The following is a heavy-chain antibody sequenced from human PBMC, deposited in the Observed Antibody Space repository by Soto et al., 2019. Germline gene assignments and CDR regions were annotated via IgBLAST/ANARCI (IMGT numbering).Heavy chain of an antibody. V-gene: IGHV3-48*02. CDR3: VRGRSDSLMDV. D-gene: IGHD2-15*01. Sequence: LRLSCAGSGFTLNSYSMNWVRQAPGKGLEWVSYISSSRTTIYYADSVKGRFTISRDDAKNSLYLQMNSLRDDDTAVYYCVRGRSDSLMDVWGQGTTVTVSS. CDR2: ISSSRTTI. J-gene: IGHJ6*02. CDR1: GFTLNSYS.